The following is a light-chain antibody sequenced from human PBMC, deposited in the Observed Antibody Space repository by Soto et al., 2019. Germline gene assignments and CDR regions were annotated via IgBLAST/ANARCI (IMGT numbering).Light chain of an antibody. CDR3: QQYGSSPGT. Sequence: IVLTQSPGTLSSSPGDRATISCRASQGVSSSYVAWYQQKPGQAPRLLIAAASSRAAGIPDRFSGSGSGTDFTLTISGLEPEDFAVYYCQQYGSSPGTFGQGTKVEIK. J-gene: IGKJ1*01. CDR1: QGVSSSY. V-gene: IGKV3-20*01. CDR2: AAS.